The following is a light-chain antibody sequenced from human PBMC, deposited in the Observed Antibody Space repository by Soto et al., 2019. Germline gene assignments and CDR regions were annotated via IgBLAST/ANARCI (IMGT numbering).Light chain of an antibody. CDR1: NIGSKS. J-gene: IGLJ2*01. V-gene: IGLV3-21*02. Sequence: SYELTQPPSVSVAPGQTARIPWGGNNIGSKSVHWYRQKPGQAPVLVVYDDSDRPSGIPERFSGSNSGNTATLTISRVEAGDEADYYCQVWDSSSDHVVFGGGTKLTVL. CDR3: QVWDSSSDHVV. CDR2: DDS.